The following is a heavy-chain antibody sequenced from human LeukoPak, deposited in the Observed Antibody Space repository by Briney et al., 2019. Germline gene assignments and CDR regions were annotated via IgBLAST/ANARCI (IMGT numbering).Heavy chain of an antibody. CDR1: GDSISRGGYY. CDR2: IYYSGST. Sequence: SQTLSLTCTVSGDSISRGGYYWSWIRQHPGKGLEWIGYIYYSGSTYYNPSLKSRVTISVDTSKNQFSLKLSSVTAADTAVYYCARDGPAYSSARGWFDPWGQGTLVTVSS. V-gene: IGHV4-31*03. D-gene: IGHD6-25*01. J-gene: IGHJ5*02. CDR3: ARDGPAYSSARGWFDP.